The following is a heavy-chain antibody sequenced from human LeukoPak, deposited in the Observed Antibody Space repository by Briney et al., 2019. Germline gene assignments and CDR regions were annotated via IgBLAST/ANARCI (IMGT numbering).Heavy chain of an antibody. Sequence: GGSLRLSCAASGFTFSSYWMHWVRQAPGKGLVWVSRINSDGGSTTYADSVKGRFTISRDNAKNTLFLQMNSLRAEDTALYYCARDPRVRQQLAYFYYYMGVWGKGTTVTVSS. CDR3: ARDPRVRQQLAYFYYYMGV. D-gene: IGHD6-13*01. J-gene: IGHJ6*03. CDR1: GFTFSSYW. V-gene: IGHV3-74*01. CDR2: INSDGGST.